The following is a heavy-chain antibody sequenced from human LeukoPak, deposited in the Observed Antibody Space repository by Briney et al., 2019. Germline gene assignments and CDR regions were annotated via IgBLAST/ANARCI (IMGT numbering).Heavy chain of an antibody. CDR2: IYYSGST. J-gene: IGHJ4*02. D-gene: IGHD3-22*01. V-gene: IGHV4-31*03. CDR1: GGSISSGGYY. Sequence: SETLSLTCTVSGGSISSGGYYWSWIRQHPGKGLEWIGYIYYSGSTYYNPSLKSRVTISVDTSKNQFSLKLSSVTAEDTAVYYCAREEENYYDSSGYPGGSDYFDYWGQGTLVTVSS. CDR3: AREEENYYDSSGYPGGSDYFDY.